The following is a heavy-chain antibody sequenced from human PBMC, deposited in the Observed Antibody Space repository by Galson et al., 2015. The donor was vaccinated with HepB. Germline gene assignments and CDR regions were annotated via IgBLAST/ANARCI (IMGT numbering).Heavy chain of an antibody. D-gene: IGHD3-22*01. CDR1: GYTFTSYY. J-gene: IGHJ4*02. CDR3: ATDGPYYYDSSGYRPFDY. V-gene: IGHV1-24*01. Sequence: SVKVSCKASGYTFTSYYMHWVRQAPGKGLEWMGGFDPEDGETIYAQKFQGRVTMTEDTSTDTAYMELSSLRSEDTAVYYCATDGPYYYDSSGYRPFDYWGQGTLVTVSS. CDR2: FDPEDGET.